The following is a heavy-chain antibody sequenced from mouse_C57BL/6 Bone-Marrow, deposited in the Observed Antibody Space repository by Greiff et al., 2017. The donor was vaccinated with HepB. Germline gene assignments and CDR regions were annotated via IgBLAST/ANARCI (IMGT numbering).Heavy chain of an antibody. CDR2: IYPGSGST. CDR3: ARRGGFYWYFDV. Sequence: QVQLKQPGAELVKPGASVKMSCKASGYTFTSYWITWVKQRPGQGLEWIGDIYPGSGSTNYNEKFKSKATLTVDTSSSTAYMQLSSLTSEDSAVYYCARRGGFYWYFDVWGTGTTVTVSS. CDR1: GYTFTSYW. V-gene: IGHV1-55*01. J-gene: IGHJ1*03.